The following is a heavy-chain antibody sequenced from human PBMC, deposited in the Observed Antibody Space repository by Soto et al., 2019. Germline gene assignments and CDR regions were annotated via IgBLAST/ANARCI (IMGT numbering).Heavy chain of an antibody. Sequence: GGSLRLSCAASGFTFDDYAMHWVRQAPGKGLEWVSGISWNSGSIGYADSVKGRFTISRDNAKKSLYLQVNSLKTEDTAVYYCTYYYDSVSYPRFDYWGQGTLVTVS. J-gene: IGHJ4*02. CDR1: GFTFDDYA. CDR3: TYYYDSVSYPRFDY. CDR2: ISWNSGSI. D-gene: IGHD3-22*01. V-gene: IGHV3-9*01.